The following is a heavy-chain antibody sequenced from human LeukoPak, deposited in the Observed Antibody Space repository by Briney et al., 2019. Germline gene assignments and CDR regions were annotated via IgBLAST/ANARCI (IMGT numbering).Heavy chain of an antibody. V-gene: IGHV3-23*01. D-gene: IGHD7-27*01. CDR3: ARDLNWETY. CDR1: GFTFSSYG. CDR2: ISGSGAGT. Sequence: GGSLRLSCAASGFTFSSYGMSWVRQAPGKGLEWVSAISGSGAGTYYADSVKGRFTISRDNAKNSLYLQMNSLRAEDTAVYYCARDLNWETYWGQGTLVSVSS. J-gene: IGHJ4*02.